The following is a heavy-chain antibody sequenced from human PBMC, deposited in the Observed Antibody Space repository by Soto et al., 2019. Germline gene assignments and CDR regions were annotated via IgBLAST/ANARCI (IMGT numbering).Heavy chain of an antibody. CDR1: GGSISSSSYY. CDR3: ARRGTYGDRLDY. Sequence: SETLSLTCTVSGGSISSSSYYWGWIRQPPGKGLEWIGSIYYSGSTYYNPSLKSRVTISVDTSKNQFSLRLSSVTAADTAVYYCARRGTYGDRLDYWGQGTLVTVSS. D-gene: IGHD4-17*01. V-gene: IGHV4-39*01. J-gene: IGHJ4*02. CDR2: IYYSGST.